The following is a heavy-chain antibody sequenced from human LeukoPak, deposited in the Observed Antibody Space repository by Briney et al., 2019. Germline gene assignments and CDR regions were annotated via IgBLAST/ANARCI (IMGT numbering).Heavy chain of an antibody. J-gene: IGHJ6*03. CDR1: GYTFTNSW. V-gene: IGHV5-51*01. Sequence: GEALKISCQASGYTFTNSWIGWVRQMPGRGLEWMGIFYPGDSDTRYNPSFQGQVTISTDKSISTAYLQWSSLKASDTAIYYCAGHSGYCDNFSCYSEGYYFYMDVWGKGTTVTVSS. CDR3: AGHSGYCDNFSCYSEGYYFYMDV. D-gene: IGHD2-21*01. CDR2: FYPGDSDT.